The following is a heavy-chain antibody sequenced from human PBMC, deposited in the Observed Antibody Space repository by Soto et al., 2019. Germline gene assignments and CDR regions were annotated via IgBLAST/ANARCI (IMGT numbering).Heavy chain of an antibody. Sequence: EVQLLESGGGLVQPGGSLRLSCAASGFTFSSYAMSWVRQAPGKGLEWVSAISGSGGSTYYADSVKGRFTISRDNSKNTLDLQMNSLRAEDTAVYYCAKDRRYYDSSGYPDAFDIWGQGTMVTVSS. CDR2: ISGSGGST. CDR3: AKDRRYYDSSGYPDAFDI. V-gene: IGHV3-23*01. CDR1: GFTFSSYA. D-gene: IGHD3-22*01. J-gene: IGHJ3*02.